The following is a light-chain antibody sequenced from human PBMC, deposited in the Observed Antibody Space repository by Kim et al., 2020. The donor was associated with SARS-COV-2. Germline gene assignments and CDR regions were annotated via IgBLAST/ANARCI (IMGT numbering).Light chain of an antibody. J-gene: IGLJ1*01. V-gene: IGLV2-8*01. CDR3: TSHANNNYV. CDR1: SSDFGAYNY. CDR2: EVT. Sequence: PVQSVTTSFSGTSSDFGAYNYVSWYQQPPGKAPKLMIYEVTKRPSGVPDRFSGSKSGNTASLTVSGLQAEDEADYYCTSHANNNYVFGTGTKVTVL.